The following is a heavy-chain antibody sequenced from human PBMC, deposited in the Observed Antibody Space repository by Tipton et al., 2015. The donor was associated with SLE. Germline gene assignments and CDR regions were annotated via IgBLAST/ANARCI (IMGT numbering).Heavy chain of an antibody. D-gene: IGHD6-13*01. Sequence: TLSLTCTVSGDSLISGAYYWSWVRQHPGRGLEWLAYIFYSGSTYYNPSLKSRLNISVDRSNNQFSLKLTSVTAADTAVYYCARGGSAAAAVFDYWGQGTLVAVSS. CDR1: GDSLISGAYY. J-gene: IGHJ4*02. CDR2: IFYSGST. V-gene: IGHV4-31*03. CDR3: ARGGSAAAAVFDY.